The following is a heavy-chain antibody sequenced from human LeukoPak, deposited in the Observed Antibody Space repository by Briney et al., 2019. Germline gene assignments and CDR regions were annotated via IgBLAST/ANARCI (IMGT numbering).Heavy chain of an antibody. CDR2: ISGSGGST. V-gene: IGHV3-23*01. CDR1: GFTFSSYA. J-gene: IGHJ4*02. Sequence: PGGSLRLSCAASGFTFSSYAMSWVRQAPGKGLEWVSAISGSGGSTYYADSVKGRFTISRDNSKNTLYLQMNGLRAEDTAVYYCAKDRGGYSYPYYFDYWGQGTLVTVSS. D-gene: IGHD5-18*01. CDR3: AKDRGGYSYPYYFDY.